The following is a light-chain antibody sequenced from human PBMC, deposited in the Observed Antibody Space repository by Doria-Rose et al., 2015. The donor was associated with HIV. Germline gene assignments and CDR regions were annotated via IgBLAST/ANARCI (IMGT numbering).Light chain of an antibody. J-gene: IGLJ1*01. CDR2: GNI. V-gene: IGLV1-40*01. CDR3: QSYDSSLSGYV. CDR1: SSNIGADYD. Sequence: QTVVTQEPSVSEAPGQRVTISCTGSSSNIGADYDVHWYQQLPGTAPKLLIYGNINRPSGVPDRISGSKSGTSASLAITGLQAEDEADYYCQSYDSSLSGYVFGTGTKVTVL.